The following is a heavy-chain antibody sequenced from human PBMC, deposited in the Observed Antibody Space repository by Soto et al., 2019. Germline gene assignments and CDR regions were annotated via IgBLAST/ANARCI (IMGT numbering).Heavy chain of an antibody. CDR2: VRYSGST. V-gene: IGHV4-39*01. CDR1: GGPISISGHY. D-gene: IGHD1-26*01. J-gene: IGHJ3*02. Sequence: QLQLQESGPGLVKPSETLSLTCSVSGGPISISGHYWGWIRQSPEKGLEWIGSVRYSGSTYYHPSLKSRVTISVDASKNQISLNLNSVTAADTAVYYCARHADSGSFINGFHIWGQGTRVTVS. CDR3: ARHADSGSFINGFHI.